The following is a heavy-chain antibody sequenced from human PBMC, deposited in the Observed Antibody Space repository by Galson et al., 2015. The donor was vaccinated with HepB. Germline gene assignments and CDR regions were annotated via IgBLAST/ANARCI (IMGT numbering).Heavy chain of an antibody. CDR2: INPSDGST. Sequence: SVKVSCKASGYTSISDYMHWVRQAPGQGLEWMGVINPSDGSTSYAQKFQGRVTMTRDTSTSTLYMEMSSLRSEDTAVYYCARDIAAGGTDLDYWGQGTLVTVSS. CDR1: GYTSISDY. J-gene: IGHJ4*02. D-gene: IGHD6-13*01. V-gene: IGHV1-46*01. CDR3: ARDIAAGGTDLDY.